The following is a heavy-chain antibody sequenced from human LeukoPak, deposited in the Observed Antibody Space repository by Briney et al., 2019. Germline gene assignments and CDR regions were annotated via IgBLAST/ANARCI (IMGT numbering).Heavy chain of an antibody. CDR2: MYSAGSA. CDR3: ARGYRDGYNPDY. J-gene: IGHJ4*02. V-gene: IGHV3-66*01. Sequence: GGSLRLSCVASGFTVSTNYMNWVRQAPGKGLEWVSIMYSAGSAYYADSVKGRFTISRDNAKNSLYLQMNSLRAEDTAVYYCARGYRDGYNPDYWGQGTLVTVSS. CDR1: GFTVSTNY. D-gene: IGHD5-24*01.